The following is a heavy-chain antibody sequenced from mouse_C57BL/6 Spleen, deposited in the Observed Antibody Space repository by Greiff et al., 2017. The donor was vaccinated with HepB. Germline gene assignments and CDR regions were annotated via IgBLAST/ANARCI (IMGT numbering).Heavy chain of an antibody. CDR1: GFTFSVYG. V-gene: IGHV5-17*01. CDR2: ISSGSSTI. D-gene: IGHD1-1*01. CDR3: ARRGSSFSYWYFDV. Sequence: EVNVVESGGGLVKPGGSLKLSCAASGFTFSVYGMHWVRQAPEKGLEWVAYISSGSSTIYYADTVKGRFTISRDNAKNTLFLQMTSLRSEDTAMYYCARRGSSFSYWYFDVWGTGTTVTVSS. J-gene: IGHJ1*03.